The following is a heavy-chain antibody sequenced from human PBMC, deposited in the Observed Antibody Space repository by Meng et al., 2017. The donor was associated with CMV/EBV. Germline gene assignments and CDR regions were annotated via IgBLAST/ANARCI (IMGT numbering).Heavy chain of an antibody. J-gene: IGHJ6*02. CDR2: INHSGST. CDR3: ATLYSGSYYYYYYYGMDV. D-gene: IGHD3-10*01. CDR1: GGSFSGYY. V-gene: IGHV4-34*01. Sequence: SQTRSLTCAVYGGSFSGYYWSWIRQPPGKGLEWIGEINHSGSTNYNPSLKSRVTISVDTSKNQFSLKLSSVTAADTAVYYCATLYSGSYYYYYYYGMDVWGQGTTVTVSS.